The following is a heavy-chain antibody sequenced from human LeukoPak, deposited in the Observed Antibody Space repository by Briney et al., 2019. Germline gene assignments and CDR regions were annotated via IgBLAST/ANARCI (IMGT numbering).Heavy chain of an antibody. Sequence: SETLSLTCTVSGGSISSYYWGWIRQPPGKGLEWIGSIYHSGSSYYNPSLKSRVTISVDTSKNQFSLKLSSVTAADTAVYYCARPSKAYSSGWPDALDIWGQGTMVTVSS. CDR2: IYHSGSS. J-gene: IGHJ3*02. CDR1: GGSISSYY. V-gene: IGHV4-38-2*02. CDR3: ARPSKAYSSGWPDALDI. D-gene: IGHD6-19*01.